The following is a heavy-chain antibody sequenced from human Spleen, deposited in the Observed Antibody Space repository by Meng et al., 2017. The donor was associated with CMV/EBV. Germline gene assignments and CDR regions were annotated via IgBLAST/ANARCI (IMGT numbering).Heavy chain of an antibody. CDR1: GYNFTDYY. Sequence: ASVKVSCKTSGYNFTDYYMHWVRQAPGQGLEWMGWINPNSGGTNYALKFQGRVTMTRDTSISTAYMELSRLRSDDTAVYYCARELEQQLSGMDVWGQGTTVTVSS. CDR3: ARELEQQLSGMDV. D-gene: IGHD1/OR15-1a*01. J-gene: IGHJ6*02. CDR2: INPNSGGT. V-gene: IGHV1-2*02.